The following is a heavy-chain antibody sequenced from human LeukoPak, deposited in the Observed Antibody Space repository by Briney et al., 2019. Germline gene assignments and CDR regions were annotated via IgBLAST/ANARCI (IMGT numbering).Heavy chain of an antibody. V-gene: IGHV3-21*01. J-gene: IGHJ4*02. CDR2: ISSSSSYI. Sequence: SGGSLRLSCAASGFTFSSYSMNWVRQAPGKGLEWVSSISSSSSYIYYADSVKGRFTISRDNAKNSLYLQMNSLRAEDTAVYYCAREYGGYATSTALDYWGQGTLVTVSS. CDR3: AREYGGYATSTALDY. CDR1: GFTFSSYS. D-gene: IGHD5-12*01.